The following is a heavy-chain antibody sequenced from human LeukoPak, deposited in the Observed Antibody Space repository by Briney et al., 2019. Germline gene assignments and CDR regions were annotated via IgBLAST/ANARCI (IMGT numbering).Heavy chain of an antibody. D-gene: IGHD2-15*01. Sequence: GASVKVSCKASGYTFTSYGISWVRQAPGQGLEWMGWISAYNGNTNYAQKFQGRLTMTRDMSTSTVYMELSSLTSEDTAVYYCARDWGYCSGGSCYRGAFDIWGQGTMVTVSS. CDR2: ISAYNGNT. V-gene: IGHV1-18*01. CDR3: ARDWGYCSGGSCYRGAFDI. CDR1: GYTFTSYG. J-gene: IGHJ3*02.